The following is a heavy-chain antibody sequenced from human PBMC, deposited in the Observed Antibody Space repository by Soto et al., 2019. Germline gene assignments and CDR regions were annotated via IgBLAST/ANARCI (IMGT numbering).Heavy chain of an antibody. J-gene: IGHJ4*02. Sequence: GGSLRLSCAASGFTFSSYSMNWVRQAPGKGLEWVSSISSSSSYIYYADSVKGRFTISRDNAKNSLYLQMNSLRAENTAVYYCVKLGIAARPFDYWGQGTLVTVSS. CDR3: VKLGIAARPFDY. V-gene: IGHV3-21*01. D-gene: IGHD6-6*01. CDR2: ISSSSSYI. CDR1: GFTFSSYS.